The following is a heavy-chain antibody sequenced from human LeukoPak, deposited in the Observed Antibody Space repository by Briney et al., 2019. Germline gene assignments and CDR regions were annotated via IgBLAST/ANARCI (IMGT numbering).Heavy chain of an antibody. V-gene: IGHV4-39*01. Sequence: SETLSLTCTIFCVSISSSCYYLGWLGQPPGEGLDGLGSIYYSGSTYYNPSLKSPVPISVDTSKNQFSLKLSSVTAADTAVYYCARQDTRIAVLFDYWRRGTVVSVSS. CDR3: ARQDTRIAVLFDY. J-gene: IGHJ4*02. CDR1: CVSISSSCYY. D-gene: IGHD6-19*01. CDR2: IYYSGST.